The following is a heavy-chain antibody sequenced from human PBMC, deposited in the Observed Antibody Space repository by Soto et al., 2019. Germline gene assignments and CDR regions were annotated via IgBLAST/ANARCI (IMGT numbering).Heavy chain of an antibody. CDR2: INHSGST. D-gene: IGHD2-2*01. CDR3: ARGRGCSSTSCRYYYYYYMDV. J-gene: IGHJ6*03. CDR1: GGSFSGYY. Sequence: SETLSLTCAVYGGSFSGYYWSWIRQPPGKGLEWIGEINHSGSTNYNPSLQSRVTISVVTSKNQFSLKLSSVTAADTAVYYCARGRGCSSTSCRYYYYYYMDVWGKGTTVTVSS. V-gene: IGHV4-34*01.